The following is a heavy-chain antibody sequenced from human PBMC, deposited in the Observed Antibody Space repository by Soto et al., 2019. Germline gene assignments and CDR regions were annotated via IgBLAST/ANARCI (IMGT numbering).Heavy chain of an antibody. CDR2: IWYDGSNK. D-gene: IGHD3-3*01. CDR3: ARGGHRPERDYDFWSGYFPRKGHYYYYGMDV. J-gene: IGHJ6*02. Sequence: GSLRLSCAASGFTFSSYGMHWVRQAPGKGLEWVAVIWYDGSNKYYADSVKGRFTISRDNSKNTLYLQMNSLRAEDTAVYYCARGGHRPERDYDFWSGYFPRKGHYYYYGMDVWGQGTTVTVSS. V-gene: IGHV3-33*01. CDR1: GFTFSSYG.